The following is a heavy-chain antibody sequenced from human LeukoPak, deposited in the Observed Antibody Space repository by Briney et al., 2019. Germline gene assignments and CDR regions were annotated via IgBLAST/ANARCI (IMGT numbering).Heavy chain of an antibody. CDR2: ISSSSGYT. CDR1: GFTFSDYY. J-gene: IGHJ4*02. Sequence: GGSLRLSCAASGFTFSDYYMSWIRQAPGKGLEWVSYISSSSGYTNYADSVKGRFTISRDNAKNSLYLQMNSLRAEDTAVYYCARHPDYYDSSALDYWGQGTLVTVSS. D-gene: IGHD3-22*01. CDR3: ARHPDYYDSSALDY. V-gene: IGHV3-11*06.